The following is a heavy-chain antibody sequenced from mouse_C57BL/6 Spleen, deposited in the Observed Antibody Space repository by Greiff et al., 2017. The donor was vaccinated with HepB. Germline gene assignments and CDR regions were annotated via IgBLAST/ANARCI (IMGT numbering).Heavy chain of an antibody. CDR3: ARGITTVVAWYFDV. J-gene: IGHJ1*03. D-gene: IGHD1-1*01. CDR1: GYTFTTYP. CDR2: FHPYNDDT. Sequence: VKLVESGAELVKPGASVKMSCKASGYTFTTYPIEWMKQNHGKSLEWIGNFHPYNDDTKYNEKFKGKATLTVEKSSSTVYLELSRLTSDDSAVYYCARGITTVVAWYFDVWGTGTTVTVSS. V-gene: IGHV1-47*01.